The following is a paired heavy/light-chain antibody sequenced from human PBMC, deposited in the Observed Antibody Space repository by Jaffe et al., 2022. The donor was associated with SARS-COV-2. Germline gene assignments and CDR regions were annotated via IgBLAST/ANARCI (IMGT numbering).Light chain of an antibody. CDR2: KAS. J-gene: IGKJ4*01. Sequence: DIQMTQSPSTLSASVGDRVTITCRASQSISSWLAWYQQKPGKAPNLLIYKASSLESGVPSRFSGSGSGTEFSLTISSLQPDDFATYYCQQYSSYPLTFGGGTKVEIK. CDR1: QSISSW. V-gene: IGKV1-5*03. CDR3: QQYSSYPLT.
Heavy chain of an antibody. CDR1: SVSITAYS. D-gene: IGHD3-3*01. CDR3: ARRSAMESHFDN. CDR2: IYHSGSA. Sequence: QVQLQESGPGLVKPSETLSLTCTVSSVSITAYSWSWIRQPPGKELQWIGYIYHSGSATYNPSLKSRVTISVDTSKNQVSLQLRYVTAADTAVYYCARRSAMESHFDNWGQGTLVTVSS. J-gene: IGHJ4*02. V-gene: IGHV4-59*08.